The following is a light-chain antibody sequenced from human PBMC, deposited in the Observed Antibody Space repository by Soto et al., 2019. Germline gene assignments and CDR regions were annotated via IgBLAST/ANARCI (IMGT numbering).Light chain of an antibody. V-gene: IGLV3-25*03. CDR2: KDS. Sequence: SYELTQPPSVSVPPGQTARITCSGDALPKQYAYWYQQKPGKAPVLVIYKDSERPSGIPERFSCSSSGTTVTLTISGVEAEDEDDYDCQSADSSGTYGVFGGGTKLTVL. J-gene: IGLJ2*01. CDR3: QSADSSGTYGV. CDR1: ALPKQY.